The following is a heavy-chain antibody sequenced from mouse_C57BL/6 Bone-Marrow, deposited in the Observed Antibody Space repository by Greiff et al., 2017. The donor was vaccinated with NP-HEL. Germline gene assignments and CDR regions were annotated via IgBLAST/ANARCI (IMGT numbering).Heavy chain of an antibody. Sequence: EVMLVESGEGLVKPGGSLKLSCAASGFTFSSYAMSWVRQTPEKRLEWVAYISSGGDYIYCADTVMGRFTISRDNARNTLYLQMSSLKSEDTAMYYCTRGSELGPLFDYWGQGTTLTVSS. CDR1: GFTFSSYA. CDR2: ISSGGDYI. J-gene: IGHJ2*01. V-gene: IGHV5-9-1*02. CDR3: TRGSELGPLFDY. D-gene: IGHD4-1*01.